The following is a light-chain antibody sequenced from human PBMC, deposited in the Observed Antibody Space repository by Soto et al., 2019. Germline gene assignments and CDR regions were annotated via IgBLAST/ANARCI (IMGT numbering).Light chain of an antibody. V-gene: IGLV2-14*01. CDR2: EVS. Sequence: QSVLTQPASVSGSPGQSIIISSTGTSSDVGGCNYVSWYQQHPGKAPKFIIYEVSNRPSGVSNRFSGSKSGNTASLTISGLQAEDEADYYCSSYTSSVSYVFGTWTKLTVL. J-gene: IGLJ1*01. CDR1: SSDVGGCNY. CDR3: SSYTSSVSYV.